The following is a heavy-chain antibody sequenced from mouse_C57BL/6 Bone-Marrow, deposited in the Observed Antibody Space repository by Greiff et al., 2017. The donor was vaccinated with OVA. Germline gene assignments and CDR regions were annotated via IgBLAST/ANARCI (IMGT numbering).Heavy chain of an antibody. D-gene: IGHD1-2*01. CDR2: IHPNSGST. Sequence: VQLQQPGAELVKPGASVKLSCKASGYTFPSYWMHWVKQRPGQGLEWIGMIHPNSGSTNYNEKFKSKATLTVDKSSSTAYMQLSSLTSEDSAVYYCARGLLRPLYYYAMDYGGQGESVTVSP. CDR3: ARGLLRPLYYYAMDY. CDR1: GYTFPSYW. V-gene: IGHV1-64*01. J-gene: IGHJ4*01.